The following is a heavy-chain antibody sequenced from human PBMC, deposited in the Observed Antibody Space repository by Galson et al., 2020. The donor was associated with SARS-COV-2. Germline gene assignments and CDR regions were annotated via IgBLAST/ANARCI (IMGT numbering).Heavy chain of an antibody. V-gene: IGHV4-39*07. CDR3: ARGTHPMVRGVFS. CDR2: IYYSGST. CDR1: GGSISSSSYY. D-gene: IGHD3-10*01. Sequence: SETLSLTCTVSGGSISSSSYYWGWIRQPPGKGLEWIGRIYYSGSTYYNPSLKSRVTISVDTSKNQFSLKLSSVTAADTAVYYCARGTHPMVRGVFSWGQGTLVTVSS. J-gene: IGHJ5*02.